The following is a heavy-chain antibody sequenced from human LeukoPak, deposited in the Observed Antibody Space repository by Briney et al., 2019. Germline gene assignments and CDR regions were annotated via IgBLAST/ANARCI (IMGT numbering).Heavy chain of an antibody. CDR2: INGDGRDK. CDR3: ARGVDSAIDW. J-gene: IGHJ4*02. V-gene: IGHV3-7*01. D-gene: IGHD3-9*01. Sequence: GGSLRLSCAASGFTFSSYWMNWVRQAPGKGLEWVANINGDGRDKYYVGSVRGRFTISRDNADNTLYLQMNSLRGDDTALYYCARGVDSAIDWWGQGTLVTVSS. CDR1: GFTFSSYW.